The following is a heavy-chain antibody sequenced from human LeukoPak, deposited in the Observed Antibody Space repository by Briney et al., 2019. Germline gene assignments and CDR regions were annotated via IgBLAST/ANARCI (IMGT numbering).Heavy chain of an antibody. D-gene: IGHD3-16*01. CDR2: IHYTGST. Sequence: PSETLSLTCAVNDGSFTTYYWSWIRQPPGKGLEWIGEIHYTGSTKYNPSLKSRVTISVDTSKNQIFLKVTSVTAADTAVYYCVSGSGYVWGSQGWGQGTLVTVSS. CDR1: DGSFTTYY. V-gene: IGHV4-34*01. CDR3: VSGSGYVWGSQG. J-gene: IGHJ4*02.